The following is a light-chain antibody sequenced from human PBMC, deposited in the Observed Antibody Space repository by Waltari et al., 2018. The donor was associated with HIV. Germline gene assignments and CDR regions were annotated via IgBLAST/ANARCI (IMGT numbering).Light chain of an antibody. J-gene: IGKJ1*01. CDR3: QQYSAFPGT. CDR2: RAS. V-gene: IGKV1-5*03. Sequence: DIQMTQSLSTLSASMGDRVSIPCRASQSISNWLAWYQQKPGQAPKLLIYRASTLESGVPSRVSGSGSGTEFTLTINILQPDEFATYYCQQYSAFPGTFGQGAKVEIK. CDR1: QSISNW.